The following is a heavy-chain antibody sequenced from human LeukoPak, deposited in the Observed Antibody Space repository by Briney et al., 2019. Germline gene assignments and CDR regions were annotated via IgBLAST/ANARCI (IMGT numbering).Heavy chain of an antibody. J-gene: IGHJ3*02. CDR2: VYYSGST. CDR1: DGSLSGHY. CDR3: ARGGTYYDILTGPDQGDAFDI. V-gene: IGHV4-59*11. Sequence: SETLSLTCTVSDGSLSGHYWSWIRQPPGKGLESIGFVYYSGSTNYNPSLKGRVTISLDTSKNQFSLKLSSVTAADTAVYYCARGGTYYDILTGPDQGDAFDIWGQGTMVTVSS. D-gene: IGHD3-9*01.